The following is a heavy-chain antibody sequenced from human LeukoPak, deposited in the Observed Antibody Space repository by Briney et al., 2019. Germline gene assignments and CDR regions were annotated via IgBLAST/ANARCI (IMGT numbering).Heavy chain of an antibody. D-gene: IGHD6-19*01. V-gene: IGHV1-69*06. J-gene: IGHJ4*02. CDR3: ASAYSSGWVLREYYFDY. Sequence: ASVKVSCKASGGTFSSYAISWVRQAPGQGLEWMGGIIPNFGTANYAQKFQGRVTITADKSTSTAYMELSSLRSEDTAVYYCASAYSSGWVLREYYFDYWGQGTLVTVSS. CDR2: IIPNFGTA. CDR1: GGTFSSYA.